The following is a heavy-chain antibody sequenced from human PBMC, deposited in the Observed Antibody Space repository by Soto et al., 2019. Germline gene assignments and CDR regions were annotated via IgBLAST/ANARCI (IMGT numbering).Heavy chain of an antibody. CDR2: IKPDGSVI. CDR3: ARVKGAYAIDD. CDR1: GFTFSNSW. J-gene: IGHJ4*02. D-gene: IGHD5-12*01. V-gene: IGHV3-7*02. Sequence: GGSLRLSCAASGFTFSNSWMTWVRQAPGRGLEWVANIKPDGSVIYYLDSVKGRFTVSRDNAKNAMYLQMNSLRVEDMAVYYCARVKGAYAIDDWGQGTQVTVSS.